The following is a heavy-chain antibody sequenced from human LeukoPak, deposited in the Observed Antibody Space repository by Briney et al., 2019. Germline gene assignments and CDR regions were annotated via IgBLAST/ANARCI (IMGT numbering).Heavy chain of an antibody. J-gene: IGHJ4*02. D-gene: IGHD3-9*01. Sequence: KPSETLSLTCTVSGGSISSGGYYWSWIRQHPGKSLEWIGYIYYSGSTYYNPSLKSRVTISVDTSKNQFSLKLSSVTAADTAVYYCAHYDILTGLVGWGQGTLVTVSS. CDR2: IYYSGST. CDR3: AHYDILTGLVG. CDR1: GGSISSGGYY. V-gene: IGHV4-31*03.